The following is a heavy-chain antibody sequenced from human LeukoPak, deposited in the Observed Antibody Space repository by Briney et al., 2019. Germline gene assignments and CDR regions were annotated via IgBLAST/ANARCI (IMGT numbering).Heavy chain of an antibody. CDR3: ARGFKVGYCSSTSCYRGLDY. V-gene: IGHV1-8*01. CDR2: MNPNSGNT. CDR1: GYTLTSYD. Sequence: ASVKVSCKASGYTLTSYDINWVRQATGQGLEWMGWMNPNSGNTGYAQKFQGRVTMTRNTSISTAYMELSSLRSEDTAVYYCARGFKVGYCSSTSCYRGLDYWGQGTLVTVSS. D-gene: IGHD2-2*02. J-gene: IGHJ4*02.